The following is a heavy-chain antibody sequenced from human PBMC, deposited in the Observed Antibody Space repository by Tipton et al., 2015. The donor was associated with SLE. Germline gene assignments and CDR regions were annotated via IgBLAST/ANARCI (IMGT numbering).Heavy chain of an antibody. J-gene: IGHJ2*01. Sequence: TLSLTCAVYGGSFSGYYWSWIRQPPGKGLEWIGEINHSRSTNYNPSLKSRVTISVDTSKNQFSLKLSSVTAADTAVYYCATSPRGLHLGELSLYWYFDLWGRGTLVTVSS. CDR3: ATSPRGLHLGELSLYWYFDL. D-gene: IGHD3-16*02. CDR2: INHSRST. V-gene: IGHV4-34*01. CDR1: GGSFSGYY.